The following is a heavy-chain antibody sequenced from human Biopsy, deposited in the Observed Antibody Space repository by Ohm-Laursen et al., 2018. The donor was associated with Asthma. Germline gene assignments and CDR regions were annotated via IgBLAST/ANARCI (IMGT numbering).Heavy chain of an antibody. J-gene: IGHJ6*02. D-gene: IGHD3-10*01. Sequence: GASVKVSCKTSSYTFNRAGITWVRQAPGQGLEWMGWISVYNGNTKVAQKLQDRVTMITDTSTSTAYMELRSLRSDDTAVYFCARAVDYSHYYGIDVWGQGTTVTVS. CDR2: ISVYNGNT. CDR1: SYTFNRAG. CDR3: ARAVDYSHYYGIDV. V-gene: IGHV1-18*01.